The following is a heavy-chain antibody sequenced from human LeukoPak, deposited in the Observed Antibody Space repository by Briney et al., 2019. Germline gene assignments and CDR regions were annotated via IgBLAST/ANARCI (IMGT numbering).Heavy chain of an antibody. CDR2: INPSGGST. Sequence: ASVKVSCKASGYTFTSYGISGVRQAPGQGLEWMGIINPSGGSTSYAQKFQGRATMTRDTSTSTVYMELSSLRSEDTAVYYCARSGYLNWFDPWGQGTLVTVSS. D-gene: IGHD3-3*01. J-gene: IGHJ5*02. CDR1: GYTFTSYG. V-gene: IGHV1-46*01. CDR3: ARSGYLNWFDP.